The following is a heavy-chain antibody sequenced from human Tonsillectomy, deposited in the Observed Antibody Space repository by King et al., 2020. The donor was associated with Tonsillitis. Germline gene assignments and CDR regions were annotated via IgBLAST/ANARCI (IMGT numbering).Heavy chain of an antibody. CDR1: GFTFSDYC. Sequence: VQLVESGGGVVQPGKSLRLSCAASGFTFSDYCIHWVRQAPGKGLEWVSIISYDGSDIYQADSVEGRITMSRVNSKNTVYLQMNSLRPEDAALYYCAKDVRRYGSGSFPGDWGQGTLVTVSS. D-gene: IGHD3-10*01. CDR3: AKDVRRYGSGSFPGD. CDR2: ISYDGSDI. V-gene: IGHV3-33*03. J-gene: IGHJ4*02.